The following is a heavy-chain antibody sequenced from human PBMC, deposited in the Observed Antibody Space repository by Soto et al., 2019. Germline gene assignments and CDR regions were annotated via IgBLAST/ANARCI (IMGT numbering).Heavy chain of an antibody. V-gene: IGHV3-64D*06. CDR3: ATARAQWLEGSRADY. D-gene: IGHD6-19*01. Sequence: SLRLGSSASGFTVYSYAMHWVRQATGKGLEYVSAISSNGGSTYYADSVKGRFTISRDNSKNTLYLQMSGLRAEDTAVYYCATARAQWLEGSRADYWGQGTLVTVSS. CDR2: ISSNGGST. J-gene: IGHJ4*02. CDR1: GFTVYSYA.